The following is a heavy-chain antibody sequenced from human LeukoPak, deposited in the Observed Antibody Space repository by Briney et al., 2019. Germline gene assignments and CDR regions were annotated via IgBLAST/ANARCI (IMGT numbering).Heavy chain of an antibody. V-gene: IGHV3-21*01. Sequence: GGSLRLSCTASGFTFSTYTMNWVRQAPGKGLEWVSSISSGSSYISYADSVKGRFTISRDNAKNSLNLQMNSLRAEDTAVYYCARAGSSRPNYYFDYRGQGTLVTVSS. CDR3: ARAGSSRPNYYFDY. J-gene: IGHJ4*02. CDR2: ISSGSSYI. D-gene: IGHD6-13*01. CDR1: GFTFSTYT.